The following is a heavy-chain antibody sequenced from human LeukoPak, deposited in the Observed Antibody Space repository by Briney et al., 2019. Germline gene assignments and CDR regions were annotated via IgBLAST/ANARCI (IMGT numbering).Heavy chain of an antibody. V-gene: IGHV4-59*08. CDR2: IYYSGST. CDR3: ARQYSSSSHFDY. CDR1: GGSISSYY. Sequence: SETLSLTCTVSGGSISSYYWSWIRQPPGKGLEWIGYIYYSGSTNYNASLESRVTISVDTPKNQFSLKLSSVTAADAAVYYCARQYSSSSHFDYWGQGALVTVSS. D-gene: IGHD6-6*01. J-gene: IGHJ4*02.